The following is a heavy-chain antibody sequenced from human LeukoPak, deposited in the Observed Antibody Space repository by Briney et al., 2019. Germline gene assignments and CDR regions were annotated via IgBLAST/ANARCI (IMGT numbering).Heavy chain of an antibody. CDR2: IKPDGTKK. CDR3: AGPPQASSFDI. D-gene: IGHD3-10*01. Sequence: GGSLRLSCVGSGFTFSNYWMTWVRQAPGKGLEGVANIKPDGTKKTYVDSVKGRFTISRDNAKNSLYLQMNSLRAEDAGIYYCAGPPQASSFDIWGQGTMVTVSS. CDR1: GFTFSNYW. V-gene: IGHV3-7*01. J-gene: IGHJ3*02.